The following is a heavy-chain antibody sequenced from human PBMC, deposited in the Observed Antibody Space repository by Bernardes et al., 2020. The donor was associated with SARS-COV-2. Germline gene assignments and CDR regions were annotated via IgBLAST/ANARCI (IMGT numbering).Heavy chain of an antibody. V-gene: IGHV4-31*03. CDR2: IYYSGST. Sequence: SETLSLTCTVSGGSISSGGYYWSWIRQHPGKGLEWIGYIYYSGSTYYNPSLKSRVTISVDTSKNQFSLKLSSVTAADTAVYYCARDEYSSSLSGYYYGMDVWGQGTTVTVSS. D-gene: IGHD6-6*01. CDR3: ARDEYSSSLSGYYYGMDV. J-gene: IGHJ6*02. CDR1: GGSISSGGYY.